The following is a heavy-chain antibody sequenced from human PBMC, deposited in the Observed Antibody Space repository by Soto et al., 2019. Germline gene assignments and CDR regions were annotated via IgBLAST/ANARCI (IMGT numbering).Heavy chain of an antibody. J-gene: IGHJ6*02. D-gene: IGHD5-18*01. V-gene: IGHV1-69*01. CDR3: ATGGHNDGYNFYHGMDV. Sequence: QVQVVQSGAEVKKPGSSVKVSCKVSGGIFTNNAISWVRQAPGQGLEWLGGVIPLFDTAYYAQIFRGRLRISADVATTTASMELSGLKSADSAVYFCATGGHNDGYNFYHGMDVWGQGTTVTVS. CDR2: VIPLFDTA. CDR1: GGIFTNNA.